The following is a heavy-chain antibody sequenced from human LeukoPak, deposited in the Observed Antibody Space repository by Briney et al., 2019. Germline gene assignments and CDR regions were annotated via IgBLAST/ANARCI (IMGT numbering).Heavy chain of an antibody. CDR2: ISSSGSTI. CDR1: GFTFSSYE. D-gene: IGHD3-22*01. Sequence: GGSLRLSCAASGFTFSSYEMNWVRQAPGKGLEGVSYISSSGSTIYYADSVKGRFTISRDNAKNSLYLQMNSLRAEDTAVYYCARVRGYYDSSGYNPLWYWGQGTLVTVSS. V-gene: IGHV3-48*03. CDR3: ARVRGYYDSSGYNPLWY. J-gene: IGHJ4*02.